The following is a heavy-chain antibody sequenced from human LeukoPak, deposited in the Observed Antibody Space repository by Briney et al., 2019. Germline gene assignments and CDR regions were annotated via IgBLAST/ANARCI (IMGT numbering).Heavy chain of an antibody. J-gene: IGHJ4*02. CDR1: GFPFSRFW. Sequence: GGSLRLSCSASGFPFSRFWMHWLGQGPGKGLVWVSRIDSGGHNINYADSVKGRFTISRDNAKNTLYLQMKSLRAEDTAVYRCARGGWFGEPSWGQGAMVTVSS. D-gene: IGHD3-10*01. CDR3: ARGGWFGEPS. CDR2: IDSGGHNI. V-gene: IGHV3-74*01.